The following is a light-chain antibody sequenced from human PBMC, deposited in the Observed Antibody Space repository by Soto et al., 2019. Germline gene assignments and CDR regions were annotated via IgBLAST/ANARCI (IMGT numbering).Light chain of an antibody. CDR3: QQYGRT. V-gene: IGKV3-20*01. CDR1: QSVSSSY. J-gene: IGKJ3*01. CDR2: GAS. Sequence: EIVLTQSPGTLSLSPGERDPLSCRASQSVSSSYLAWYQQKPGQAPRLLIYGASSRATGIPDRFSGSGSGTDFTLTISRLEPEDFAVYYCQQYGRTFGPGTKVDIK.